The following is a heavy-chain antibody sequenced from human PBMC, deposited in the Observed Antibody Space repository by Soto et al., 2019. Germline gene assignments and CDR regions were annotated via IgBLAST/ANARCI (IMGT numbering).Heavy chain of an antibody. CDR1: GYTFTGYY. D-gene: IGHD3-10*01. J-gene: IGHJ6*02. Sequence: QVQLVQSGAEVKKPGASVKVSCKASGYTFTGYYMHWVRQAPGQGLEWMGWINPNSGGTNYAQKFQGWVTMTRDTSISTAYMELRRLRSDDTAVYYCARGGTIGSYSRGDPGGMDVWGQGTTVTVSS. CDR3: ARGGTIGSYSRGDPGGMDV. V-gene: IGHV1-2*04. CDR2: INPNSGGT.